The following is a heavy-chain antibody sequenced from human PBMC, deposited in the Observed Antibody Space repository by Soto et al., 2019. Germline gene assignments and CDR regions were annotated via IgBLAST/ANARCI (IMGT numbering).Heavy chain of an antibody. D-gene: IGHD3-10*01. CDR1: GGSISRGGYS. CDR3: ARDGWFGELPNWFDP. J-gene: IGHJ5*02. CDR2: IYHSGST. V-gene: IGHV4-30-2*01. Sequence: SETLSLTCAVSGGSISRGGYSWSWIRQPPGKGLEWIGYIYHSGSTYYNPSLKSRVTISVDRSKNQFSLKLSSVTAADTAVYYCARDGWFGELPNWFDPWGQGTLVTVSS.